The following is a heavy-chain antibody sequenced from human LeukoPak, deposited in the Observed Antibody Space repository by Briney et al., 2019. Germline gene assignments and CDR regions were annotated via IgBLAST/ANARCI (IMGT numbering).Heavy chain of an antibody. CDR1: GGSISRYY. D-gene: IGHD3-10*01. Sequence: KSSETLSLTCTVSGGSISRYYWSWIRRPPGKGLEWIGYIDDSGNTNYNPSLKSQVTISVDKSKNQFSLKLSFVTAADTAMYYCARSDYHNSGSHTVFDAFDIRGQGTRVTVSS. CDR2: IDDSGNT. V-gene: IGHV4-59*01. J-gene: IGHJ3*02. CDR3: ARSDYHNSGSHTVFDAFDI.